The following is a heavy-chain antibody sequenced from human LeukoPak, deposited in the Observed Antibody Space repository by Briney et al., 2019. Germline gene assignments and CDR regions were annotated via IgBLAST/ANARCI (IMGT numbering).Heavy chain of an antibody. CDR1: GGSISSYY. J-gene: IGHJ5*02. V-gene: IGHV4-59*08. CDR3: ARRAGYWLDP. CDR2: IYYSGST. Sequence: PPETLSLTCTVSGGSISSYYWSWIRQPPGKGLEWIGYIYYSGSTNYNPSLKSRVTISVDTSKNQFSLKLSSVTAADTAVYYCARRAGYWLDPWGQGTLVTVSS. D-gene: IGHD3-10*01.